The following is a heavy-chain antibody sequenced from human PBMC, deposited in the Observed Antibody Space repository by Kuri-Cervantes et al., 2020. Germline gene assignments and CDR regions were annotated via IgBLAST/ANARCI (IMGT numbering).Heavy chain of an antibody. J-gene: IGHJ4*02. Sequence: SETLSLTCTVSGGSISSYYWSWIRQSPGKGLEWIGYIDYSGVSSYNPSLKSRVTMSVATSKNQFSLKLSSVTAADTAVYYCARARGRNFWSGYPFDYWGQGTLVTVSS. CDR3: ARARGRNFWSGYPFDY. CDR1: GGSISSYY. CDR2: IDYSGVS. V-gene: IGHV4-59*12. D-gene: IGHD3-3*01.